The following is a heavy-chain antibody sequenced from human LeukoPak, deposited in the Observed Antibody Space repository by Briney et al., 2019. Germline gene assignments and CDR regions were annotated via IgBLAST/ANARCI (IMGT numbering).Heavy chain of an antibody. CDR2: IYYSGST. J-gene: IGHJ4*02. V-gene: IGHV4-39*01. Sequence: SETLSLTCTVSGGSISSSSYYWGWIRQPPGKGLEWIGSIYYSGSTYYNPSLKSRVTISVDTSKNQFSLKLSSVTAADTAVYYCATQRGGYAISFDYWGQGTLVTVSS. CDR3: ATQRGGYAISFDY. D-gene: IGHD2-8*01. CDR1: GGSISSSSYY.